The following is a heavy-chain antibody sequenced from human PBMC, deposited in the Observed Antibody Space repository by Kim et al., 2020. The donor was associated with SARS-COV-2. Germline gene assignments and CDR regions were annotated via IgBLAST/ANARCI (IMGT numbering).Heavy chain of an antibody. CDR3: ARDQNVLLWFGELVL. J-gene: IGHJ4*02. D-gene: IGHD3-10*01. Sequence: DPVKGRFTISRDNSKNTLYLPMNILRAEDTAVYYCARDQNVLLWFGELVLWGQGTLVTVSS. V-gene: IGHV3-30*07.